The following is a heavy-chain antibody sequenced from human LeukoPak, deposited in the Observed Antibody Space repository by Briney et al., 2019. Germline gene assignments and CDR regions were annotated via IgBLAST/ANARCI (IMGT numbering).Heavy chain of an antibody. D-gene: IGHD6-19*01. CDR3: AKQEFSGWYYFDY. V-gene: IGHV3-30*04. Sequence: GGSLRLSCAASGFTFSTYAMHWVRQAPGKGLEWVAIISSDENTKYYADSVRGRFTVSRDNSKNTLYLQMNSLRAEDTAVYYCAKQEFSGWYYFDYWGQGTLVTVSS. CDR1: GFTFSTYA. J-gene: IGHJ4*02. CDR2: ISSDENTK.